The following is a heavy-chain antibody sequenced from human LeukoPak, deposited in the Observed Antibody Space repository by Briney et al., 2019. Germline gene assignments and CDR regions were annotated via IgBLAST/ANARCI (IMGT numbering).Heavy chain of an antibody. Sequence: ASVKVSCKASGYTFTGYHMHWVRQAPGQGLEWMGRINPNSGNTNYAQKFQGRVTMTRDTSISTAYVELSRLRSDDTAVYYCARDYCSSTSCLFDYWGQGTLVTVSS. CDR2: INPNSGNT. J-gene: IGHJ4*02. CDR1: GYTFTGYH. V-gene: IGHV1-2*06. CDR3: ARDYCSSTSCLFDY. D-gene: IGHD2-2*01.